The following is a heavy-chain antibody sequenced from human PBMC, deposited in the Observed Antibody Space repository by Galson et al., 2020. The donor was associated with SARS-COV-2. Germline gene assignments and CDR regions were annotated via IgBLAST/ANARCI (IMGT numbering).Heavy chain of an antibody. V-gene: IGHV1-2*02. Sequence: ASVKVSCKASGYTFSDYYMHWVRQAPGQRLEWLGWINPHSGDTKYAPKIKGRVTLSRDTSISTAYMELSRLLSDDTAVYYCARPPETYDSSGSRAFDIWGQGTMVTVSS. CDR2: INPHSGDT. J-gene: IGHJ3*02. CDR3: ARPPETYDSSGSRAFDI. D-gene: IGHD3-22*01. CDR1: GYTFSDYY.